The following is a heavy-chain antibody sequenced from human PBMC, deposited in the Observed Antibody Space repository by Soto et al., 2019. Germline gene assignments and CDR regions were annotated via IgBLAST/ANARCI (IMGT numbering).Heavy chain of an antibody. J-gene: IGHJ6*02. CDR1: GGTFSSYA. Sequence: GASVKVSCKASGGTFSSYAISWVRQAPGQGLEWMGGIIPIFGTANYAQKFQGRVTITADESTSTAYMELSSLRSEDTAVYYCATGSGLGGRRFLEWLYGMDVWGQGTTVTVSS. D-gene: IGHD3-3*01. V-gene: IGHV1-69*13. CDR2: IIPIFGTA. CDR3: ATGSGLGGRRFLEWLYGMDV.